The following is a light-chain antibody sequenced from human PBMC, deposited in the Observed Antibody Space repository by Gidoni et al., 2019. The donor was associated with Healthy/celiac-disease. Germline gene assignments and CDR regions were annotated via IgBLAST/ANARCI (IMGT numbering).Light chain of an antibody. CDR3: QQYNSYSPAIT. CDR1: QGISSW. Sequence: DIQMTQSLSTLSASVGDRVTITCRASQGISSWLAWYQQKPGKAPKLLIYKASSLESGVPSRFSGSGSGTEFTLTISVLQPDDFATYYCQQYNSYSPAITFGQGTRLEIK. CDR2: KAS. J-gene: IGKJ5*01. V-gene: IGKV1-5*03.